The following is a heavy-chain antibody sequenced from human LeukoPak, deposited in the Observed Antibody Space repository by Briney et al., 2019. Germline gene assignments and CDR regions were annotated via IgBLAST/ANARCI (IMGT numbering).Heavy chain of an antibody. CDR1: GFTFSSYG. Sequence: PGGSLRLSCAASGFTFSSYGMHWVRQAPGKGLEWVAVIWYDGSNKYYADSVKGRFTISRDNSKNTLYLQMNSLRAEDTAVYYCAKDPHYYGSGSFDYWGQGTLVTVSS. V-gene: IGHV3-33*06. CDR2: IWYDGSNK. D-gene: IGHD3-10*01. CDR3: AKDPHYYGSGSFDY. J-gene: IGHJ4*02.